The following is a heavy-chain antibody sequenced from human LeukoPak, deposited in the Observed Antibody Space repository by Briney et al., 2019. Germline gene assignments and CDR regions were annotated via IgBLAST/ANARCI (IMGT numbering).Heavy chain of an antibody. V-gene: IGHV4-4*07. CDR3: ARDFSRGYYYMDV. Sequence: PSGTLSLTCTVSGGSISSYYWSWIRQPAGKGLEWIGRIYTSGSTNYDPSLKSRVTMSVDTSKNQFSLKLSSVTAADTAVYYCARDFSRGYYYMDVWGKGTTVTVSS. D-gene: IGHD2/OR15-2a*01. J-gene: IGHJ6*03. CDR1: GGSISSYY. CDR2: IYTSGST.